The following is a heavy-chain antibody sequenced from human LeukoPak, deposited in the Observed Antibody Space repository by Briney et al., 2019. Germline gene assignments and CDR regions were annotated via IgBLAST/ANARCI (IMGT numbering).Heavy chain of an antibody. J-gene: IGHJ4*02. V-gene: IGHV3-74*01. CDR3: ARDALPGSGKYYFDY. Sequence: GGSLRLSCAASGFTFDDYAMHWVRQAPGKGLEWVSRINSDGSSTSYADSVKGRFTISRDNAKNTLYLQMNSLRAEDTAVYYCARDALPGSGKYYFDYWGQGTLVTVSS. D-gene: IGHD3-10*01. CDR2: INSDGSST. CDR1: GFTFDDYA.